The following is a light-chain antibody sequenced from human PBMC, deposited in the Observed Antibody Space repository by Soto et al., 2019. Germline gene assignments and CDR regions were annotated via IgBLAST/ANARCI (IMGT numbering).Light chain of an antibody. CDR1: QRIDTS. J-gene: IGKJ3*01. CDR2: NAV. Sequence: EIVMTQSPATLSVSPGERATLSCRASQRIDTSLAWYQQRPGQAPRLLLYNAVTRATGIPARFSGRGFGTEFTLTISSLQSEDFALYYCQQYYKWPPFTFGPGTKVDI. CDR3: QQYYKWPPFT. V-gene: IGKV3-15*01.